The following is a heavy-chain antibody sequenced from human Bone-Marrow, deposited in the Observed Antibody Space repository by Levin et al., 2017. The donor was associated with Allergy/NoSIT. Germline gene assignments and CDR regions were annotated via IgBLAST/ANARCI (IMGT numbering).Heavy chain of an antibody. Sequence: ASVKVSCKASGYTFTDFDFNWVRQVPGQGLEWMGWMNPKTGQTGYAQKFQGRFAMTRDTSINTVYMDLRSLTSEDTAVYYCARGRVYYGQGMDVWGQGTTVTVSS. CDR2: MNPKTGQT. CDR1: GYTFTDFD. J-gene: IGHJ6*02. CDR3: ARGRVYYGQGMDV. D-gene: IGHD1-26*01. V-gene: IGHV1-8*01.